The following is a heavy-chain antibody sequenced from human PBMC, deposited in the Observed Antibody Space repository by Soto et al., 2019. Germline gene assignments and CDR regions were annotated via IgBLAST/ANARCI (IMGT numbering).Heavy chain of an antibody. D-gene: IGHD2-8*01. CDR2: INPNSGGT. V-gene: IGHV1-2*02. J-gene: IGHJ6*02. CDR1: GYTFTGYY. CDR3: ARDAVDCIKGVCYTAYYYRMEC. Sequence: ASVKVSCKASGYTFTGYYMHWVRQAPGQGLEWMGWINPNSGGTNYAQKFQGRVTMTRDTSISTPYMKLSRLRSDDTAVYNCARDAVDCIKGVCYTAYYYRMECWGRRNTGAVSS.